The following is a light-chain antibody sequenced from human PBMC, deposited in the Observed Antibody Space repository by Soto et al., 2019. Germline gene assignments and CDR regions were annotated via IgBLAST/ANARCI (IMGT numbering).Light chain of an antibody. CDR1: QSISSY. J-gene: IGKJ1*01. CDR2: AAS. Sequence: DIQMTQSPSSLSASVGDRVIITCRASQSISSYLNWYQQKPGKAPKLLIYAASSLQSGVPSRFSGSGSGTDFTLTISSLQPEDFTTYFCQQSYSTPRTFGQGTKAEIK. CDR3: QQSYSTPRT. V-gene: IGKV1-39*01.